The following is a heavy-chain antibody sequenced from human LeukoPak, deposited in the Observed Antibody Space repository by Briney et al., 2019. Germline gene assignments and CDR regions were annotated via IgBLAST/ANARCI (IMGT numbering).Heavy chain of an antibody. J-gene: IGHJ4*02. Sequence: SETLSLTCTVSGGSISSSSYYWGWIRQPPGKGLEWIGYIYHSGSTYYNPSLKSRVTISVDRSKNQFSLKLSSVTAADTAVYYCARDGGTGRQVWGQGTLVTVSS. CDR2: IYHSGST. CDR3: ARDGGTGRQV. V-gene: IGHV4-39*07. D-gene: IGHD3/OR15-3a*01. CDR1: GGSISSSSYY.